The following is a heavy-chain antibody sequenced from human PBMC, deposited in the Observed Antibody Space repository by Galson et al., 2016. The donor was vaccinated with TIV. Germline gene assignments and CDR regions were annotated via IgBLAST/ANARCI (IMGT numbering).Heavy chain of an antibody. CDR3: ARVSSALSATNDY. D-gene: IGHD1-26*01. J-gene: IGHJ4*02. CDR1: GITFNTYT. CDR2: ISSSSEYI. V-gene: IGHV3-21*06. Sequence: SLRLSCAAPGITFNTYTLTWVRQAPGKGLEWVSSISSSSEYIYYADSVKGRFTISRDNAKNSLYLQMNSLRAEDTAVYFCARVSSALSATNDYWGQGTLVTVSS.